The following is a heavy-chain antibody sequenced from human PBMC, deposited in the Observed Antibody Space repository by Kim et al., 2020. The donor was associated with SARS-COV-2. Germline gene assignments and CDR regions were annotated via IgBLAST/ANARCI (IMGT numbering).Heavy chain of an antibody. Sequence: GGSLRLSCAASGFTFSSYAMHWVRQAPGKGLEWVAVISYDGSNKYYADSVKGRFTISRDNSKNTLYLQMNSLRAEDTAVYYCARGTGWLAYYYYGMDVWG. CDR2: ISYDGSNK. J-gene: IGHJ6*01. V-gene: IGHV3-30-3*01. CDR3: ARGTGWLAYYYYGMDV. D-gene: IGHD6-19*01. CDR1: GFTFSSYA.